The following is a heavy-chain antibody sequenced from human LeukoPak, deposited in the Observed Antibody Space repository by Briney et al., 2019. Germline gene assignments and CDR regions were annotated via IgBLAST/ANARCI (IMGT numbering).Heavy chain of an antibody. J-gene: IGHJ4*02. V-gene: IGHV4-59*13. D-gene: IGHD1-1*01. Sequence: PSETLSLTCTVSGGSIHSYYWSWIRQPPGKGLEWIGYISYSGSTYYNPSLKSRVTISLGTSKNQFSLRLTSVTAADTAMYYCARGRNGFDYWGQGTLVTVSS. CDR2: ISYSGST. CDR1: GGSIHSYY. CDR3: ARGRNGFDY.